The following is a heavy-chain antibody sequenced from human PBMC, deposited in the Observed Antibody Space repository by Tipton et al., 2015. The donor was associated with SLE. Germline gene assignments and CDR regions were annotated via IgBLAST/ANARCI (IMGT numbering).Heavy chain of an antibody. CDR1: GYSINSASY. V-gene: IGHV4-38-2*02. J-gene: IGHJ4*02. D-gene: IGHD1-1*01. CDR2: ISQSGNT. Sequence: TLSLTCNVSGYSINSASYWGWIRQPPGKGLEWIGSISQSGNTYYNPSLKSRVTISIDTSKNQFSLRLSSVTAADTAVYFCAKDGSTPPFVFWGQGTLVTVSS. CDR3: AKDGSTPPFVF.